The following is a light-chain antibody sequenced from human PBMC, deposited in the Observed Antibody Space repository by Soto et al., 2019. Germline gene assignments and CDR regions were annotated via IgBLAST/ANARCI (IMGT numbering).Light chain of an antibody. CDR2: SAS. V-gene: IGKV1-39*01. J-gene: IGKJ4*01. CDR1: ETITDF. CDR3: QQNFSPFVT. Sequence: IQMTPSQPSLSASVGDRVTIPCRASETITDFLNWYQLKPGKAPKLLIYSASNLQPGVPSRFSGSGYGTDFTLTLSGLQHEDSATYYCQQNFSPFVTFCAGTKVDIK.